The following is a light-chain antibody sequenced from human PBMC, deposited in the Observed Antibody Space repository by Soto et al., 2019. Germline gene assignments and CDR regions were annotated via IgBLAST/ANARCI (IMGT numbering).Light chain of an antibody. CDR2: DAS. J-gene: IGKJ4*01. CDR1: QSVSGY. CDR3: QQRSDWPLT. Sequence: EIVLTQSPATLSLSPGERATLSCRASQSVSGYLAWYQQKPGQAPRLLMYDASNRATGIPARFTGSGSGTDFTLTISSLEPEDFAVYYCQQRSDWPLTFGGGTKVEIK. V-gene: IGKV3-11*01.